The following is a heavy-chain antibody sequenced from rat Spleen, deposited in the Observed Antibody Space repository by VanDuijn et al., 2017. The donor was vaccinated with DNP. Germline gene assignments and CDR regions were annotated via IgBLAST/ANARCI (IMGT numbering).Heavy chain of an antibody. J-gene: IGHJ3*01. D-gene: IGHD1-12*02. V-gene: IGHV5-25*01. CDR1: GFTFSKYY. CDR2: ISTGGGNT. Sequence: EVQLVESGGGLVQPGRSMRLSCAASGFTFSKYYMAWVRQAPTKGLEWVASISTGGGNTYYRDSVKGRFTISRDNTKSTLYLKMDSLRSEDTATYYCARHDGSTDWFAYWGQGTLVTVSS. CDR3: ARHDGSTDWFAY.